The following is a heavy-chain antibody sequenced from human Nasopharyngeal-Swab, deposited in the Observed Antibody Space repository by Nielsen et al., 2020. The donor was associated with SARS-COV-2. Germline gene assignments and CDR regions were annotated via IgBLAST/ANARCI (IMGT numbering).Heavy chain of an antibody. Sequence: ASVKVSCKASGYTFTGYYMHWVRQAPGQGLEWMGWINPNSGGTNYAQKFQGRVTMTRDTSISTAYMELSRLRSDDTAVYYCARARSTIFGVVQSFDYWGQGTLVTVSS. CDR2: INPNSGGT. CDR3: ARARSTIFGVVQSFDY. V-gene: IGHV1-2*02. D-gene: IGHD3-3*01. CDR1: GYTFTGYY. J-gene: IGHJ4*02.